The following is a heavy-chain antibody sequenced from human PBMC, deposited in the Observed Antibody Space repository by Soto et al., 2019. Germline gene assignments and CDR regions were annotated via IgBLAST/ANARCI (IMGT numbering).Heavy chain of an antibody. CDR3: AISTGTTPLSYFFYGMDV. V-gene: IGHV1-69*02. J-gene: IGHJ6*02. CDR2: IIPILGIA. D-gene: IGHD1-7*01. CDR1: GGTFSSYT. Sequence: QVQLVQSGAEVKKPGSSVKVSCKASGGTFSSYTISWVRQAPGQGLEWMGRIIPILGIANYAQKFQGRVTITADKSTITAYLELVSLISEETGVYYSAISTGTTPLSYFFYGMDVWGHGTTVTVSS.